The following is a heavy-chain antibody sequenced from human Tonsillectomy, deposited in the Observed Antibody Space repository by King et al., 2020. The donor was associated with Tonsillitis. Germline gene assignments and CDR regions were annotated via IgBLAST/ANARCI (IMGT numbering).Heavy chain of an antibody. D-gene: IGHD4-23*01. CDR2: IYDSGST. Sequence: VQLQESGPGLVKPSETLSLTCTVSGGSISSYYWSWIRQPPGKGLEWIGYIYDSGSTNYNPSLKSRVTMSADTSKNQFSLKLSSVTAADTAVYYCARDSGNGGTYYFDYWGQGTLVTVSS. V-gene: IGHV4-59*01. J-gene: IGHJ4*02. CDR3: ARDSGNGGTYYFDY. CDR1: GGSISSYY.